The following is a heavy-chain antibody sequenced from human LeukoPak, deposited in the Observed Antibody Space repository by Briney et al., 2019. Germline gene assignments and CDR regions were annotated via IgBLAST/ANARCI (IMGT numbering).Heavy chain of an antibody. CDR1: GGSFSGYY. D-gene: IGHD6-6*01. Sequence: SETLSPACAVYGGSFSGYYWCWIRQPPGKGLEWIGEINHSGRTNYKPSLKSRVTITMDTSKNQSSLKLSCVTAADTAVYYCARAEIAARRLDYWGQGTLVTVSS. CDR2: INHSGRT. V-gene: IGHV4-34*01. CDR3: ARAEIAARRLDY. J-gene: IGHJ4*02.